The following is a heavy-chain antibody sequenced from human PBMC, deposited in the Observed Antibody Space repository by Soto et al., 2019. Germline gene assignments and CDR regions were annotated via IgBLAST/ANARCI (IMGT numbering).Heavy chain of an antibody. J-gene: IGHJ6*02. V-gene: IGHV4-30-4*01. CDR3: ARGSAYCTNGVCYRAPYYYYGMDV. Sequence: PSETLSLTCTVSGGSISSGDYYWSWIRQPPGKGLEWIGYIYYSGSTYYNPSLKSRVTISVDTSKNQFSLKLSSVTAADTAVYYCARGSAYCTNGVCYRAPYYYYGMDVWGQGTTVTVSS. D-gene: IGHD2-8*01. CDR2: IYYSGST. CDR1: GGSISSGDYY.